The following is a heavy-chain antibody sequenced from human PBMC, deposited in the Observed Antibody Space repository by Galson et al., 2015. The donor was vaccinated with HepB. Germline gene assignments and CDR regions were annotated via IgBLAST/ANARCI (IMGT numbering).Heavy chain of an antibody. CDR3: ARDWGSGSSYYYYYGMDV. V-gene: IGHV3-30*04. D-gene: IGHD3-10*01. CDR2: ISYDGSNK. Sequence: SLRLSCAASGFTFSSYAMHWVRQAPGKGLEWVAVISYDGSNKYYADSVKGRFTISRDNSKNTLYLQMNSLRAEDTAVYYCARDWGSGSSYYYYYGMDVWGQGTTVTVSS. J-gene: IGHJ6*02. CDR1: GFTFSSYA.